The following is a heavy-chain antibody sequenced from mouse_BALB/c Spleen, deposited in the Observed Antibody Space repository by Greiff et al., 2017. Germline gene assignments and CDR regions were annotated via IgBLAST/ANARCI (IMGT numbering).Heavy chain of an antibody. CDR1: GFNIKDYY. CDR2: IDPENGNT. Sequence: VQLQQSGAELVWPGALVKLSCKASGFNIKDYYMHWVKQRPEQGLEWIGWIDPENGNTIYDPKFQGKASITADTSSNTAYLQLSSLTSEDTAVYYCARAYYRYLYAMDYWGQGTSVTVSS. CDR3: ARAYYRYLYAMDY. J-gene: IGHJ4*01. D-gene: IGHD2-14*01. V-gene: IGHV14-1*02.